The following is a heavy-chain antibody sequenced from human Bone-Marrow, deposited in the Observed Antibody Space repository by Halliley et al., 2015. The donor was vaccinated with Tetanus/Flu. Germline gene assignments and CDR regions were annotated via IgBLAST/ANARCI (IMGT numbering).Heavy chain of an antibody. J-gene: IGHJ4*02. D-gene: IGHD3-16*02. CDR2: INWNGGST. V-gene: IGHV3-20*03. CDR3: ARGLYRRRLGELSFLDY. Sequence: INWNGGSTDYADSVKGRFSISRDNAENSLYLQMNSLRVEDTALYYCARGLYRRRLGELSFLDYWGQGTLVTVSS.